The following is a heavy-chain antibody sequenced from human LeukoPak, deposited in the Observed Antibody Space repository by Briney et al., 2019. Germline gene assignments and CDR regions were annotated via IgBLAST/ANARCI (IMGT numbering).Heavy chain of an antibody. V-gene: IGHV3-23*01. J-gene: IGHJ6*03. Sequence: GGSLRLSCAASGFTFSSYAMTWVRQAPGKGLEWVSAISDSGGSTYYADSVKGRFTISRDNSKNTLYLQMNSLRAEDTAVFYCAKASLGYCSGGRCYSSYYMDVWGKGTTVTVSS. CDR3: AKASLGYCSGGRCYSSYYMDV. D-gene: IGHD2-15*01. CDR1: GFTFSSYA. CDR2: ISDSGGST.